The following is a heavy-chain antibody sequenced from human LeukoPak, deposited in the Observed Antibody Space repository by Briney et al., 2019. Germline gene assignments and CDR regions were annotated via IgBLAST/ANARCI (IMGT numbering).Heavy chain of an antibody. Sequence: PGGSLRLSCAASGFTFSSYWMSWVRQAPGRGLEWVANIKQDGSEKYYVDSVKGRFTISRDNAKNSLYLQMSSLRAEDTAVYYCARDPYSSGYYWHYFDYWGQGTLVTVSS. J-gene: IGHJ4*02. CDR3: ARDPYSSGYYWHYFDY. D-gene: IGHD3-22*01. V-gene: IGHV3-7*01. CDR1: GFTFSSYW. CDR2: IKQDGSEK.